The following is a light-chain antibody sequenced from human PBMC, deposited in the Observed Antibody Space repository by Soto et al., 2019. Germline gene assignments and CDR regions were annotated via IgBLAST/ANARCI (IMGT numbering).Light chain of an antibody. Sequence: QSALTQPASVSGSPGQSITISCTGSSSDVGAYEYVSWYQHHPNKAPKLIVYDVSNRPSGISFRFSGSKSGNTASLTISGLQADDEADYYCRSYTSSATYVFGTGTKLTVL. V-gene: IGLV2-14*03. J-gene: IGLJ1*01. CDR2: DVS. CDR1: SSDVGAYEY. CDR3: RSYTSSATYV.